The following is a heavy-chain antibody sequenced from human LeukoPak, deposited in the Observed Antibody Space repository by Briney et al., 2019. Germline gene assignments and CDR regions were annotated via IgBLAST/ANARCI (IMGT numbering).Heavy chain of an antibody. J-gene: IGHJ5*02. CDR2: FYTSGST. D-gene: IGHD4-11*01. CDR1: GGSISSYY. Sequence: SETLSLTCTVSGGSISSYYWSWIRQPAGKGLEWIGRFYTSGSTTYNPSLKSRVTMSVDRSKNQFSLKLSSVTAADTAVYYCARAPVTTFWFDPWGQGTLVTVSS. V-gene: IGHV4-4*07. CDR3: ARAPVTTFWFDP.